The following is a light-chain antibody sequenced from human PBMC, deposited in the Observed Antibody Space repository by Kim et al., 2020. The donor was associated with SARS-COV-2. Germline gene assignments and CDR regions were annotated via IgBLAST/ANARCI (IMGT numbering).Light chain of an antibody. J-gene: IGKJ2*01. CDR2: GAS. CDR3: QQYNDWHT. V-gene: IGKV3-15*01. Sequence: SVSPGERATLSCRASQSVGNNLAWYQHKPGQAPRLLIYGASTRATDTPARFSGSGSGAEFTLTISSLQSEDFAVYYCQQYNDWHTFGQGTKVDIK. CDR1: QSVGNN.